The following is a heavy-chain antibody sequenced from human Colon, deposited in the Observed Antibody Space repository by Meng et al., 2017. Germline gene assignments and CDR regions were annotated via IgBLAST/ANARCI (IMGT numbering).Heavy chain of an antibody. Sequence: LLASGDDVKNPEVYGRSSWKASGYTFKHHGISWIRQAPGQGLEWMGWISCYNGDTNYAQKLQGRVTMTTDTSTNTAYMDLRSLRSDDTAVYYCARDPSNTSGRYAYFDYWGQGTLVTVSS. J-gene: IGHJ4*02. CDR1: GYTFKHHG. V-gene: IGHV1-18*01. CDR2: ISCYNGDT. CDR3: ARDPSNTSGRYAYFDY. D-gene: IGHD6-19*01.